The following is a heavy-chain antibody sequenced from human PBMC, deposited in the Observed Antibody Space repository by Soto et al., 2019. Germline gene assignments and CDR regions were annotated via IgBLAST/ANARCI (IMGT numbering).Heavy chain of an antibody. CDR3: ARARDDYGDGYYFDY. Sequence: SETLSLTCTVSGGSISSYYWSWIRQPPGKGLEWIGYIYYSGSTNYNPSLKSRVTISVDTSKNQFSLKLSSVTAADTAVYYCARARDDYGDGYYFDYWGQGTLVTVSS. V-gene: IGHV4-59*01. CDR1: GGSISSYY. J-gene: IGHJ4*02. CDR2: IYYSGST. D-gene: IGHD4-17*01.